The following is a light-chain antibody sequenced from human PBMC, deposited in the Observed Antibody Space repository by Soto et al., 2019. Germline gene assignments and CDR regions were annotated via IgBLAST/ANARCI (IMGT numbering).Light chain of an antibody. J-gene: IGKJ2*01. CDR2: GAS. CDR3: QQYNNLPPDT. CDR1: QSVNNN. V-gene: IGKV3-15*01. Sequence: EIILTQSPASLSVSPGERATLSCRASQSVNNNLAWYQQKPGQAPRLLIYGASTRATGIPGRFRGSGSGTEFTLTLTSLQCEDFAVYFCQQYNNLPPDTFGQGTKLEIK.